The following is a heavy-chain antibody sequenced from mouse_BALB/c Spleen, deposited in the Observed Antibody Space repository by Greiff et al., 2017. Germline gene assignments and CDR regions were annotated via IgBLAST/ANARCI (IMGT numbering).Heavy chain of an antibody. CDR3: ARRGSSYAMDY. J-gene: IGHJ4*01. V-gene: IGHV5-9-3*01. CDR1: GFTFSSYA. Sequence: EVQGVESGGGLVKPGGSLKLSCAASGFTFSSYAMSWVRQTPEKRLEWVATISSGGSYTYYPDSVKGRFTISRDNAKNTLYLQMSSLRSEDTAMYYCARRGSSYAMDYWGQGTSVTVSS. D-gene: IGHD1-1*01. CDR2: ISSGGSYT.